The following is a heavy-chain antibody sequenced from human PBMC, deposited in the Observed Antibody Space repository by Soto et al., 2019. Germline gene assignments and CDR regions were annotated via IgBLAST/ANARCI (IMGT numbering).Heavy chain of an antibody. Sequence: PGGSLRLSCAASGFTFSRYTMSRVRQAPGKGLEWVSAISGSGGSTYYADSVKGRFTISRDNSKNTLYLQMNSLRAEDTAVYYCAKDLGVAVAGTGAFDIWGQGTMVTVSS. CDR2: ISGSGGST. CDR3: AKDLGVAVAGTGAFDI. CDR1: GFTFSRYT. V-gene: IGHV3-23*01. J-gene: IGHJ3*02. D-gene: IGHD6-19*01.